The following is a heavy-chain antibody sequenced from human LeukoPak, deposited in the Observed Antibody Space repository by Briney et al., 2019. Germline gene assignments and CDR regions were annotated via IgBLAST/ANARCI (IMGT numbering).Heavy chain of an antibody. CDR3: AKDHLAGYSYGGYYFDY. V-gene: IGHV3-30*18. D-gene: IGHD5-18*01. CDR2: ISYDGSNK. J-gene: IGHJ4*02. CDR1: GFTFSNYG. Sequence: GGSLRLSCAASGFTFSNYGMHGVRQAPGKGLEWVAVISYDGSNKNYVDSVKGRFTISRDNSKNPLYLQMSSLRGEDTAVYYCAKDHLAGYSYGGYYFDYWGQGTLVTVSS.